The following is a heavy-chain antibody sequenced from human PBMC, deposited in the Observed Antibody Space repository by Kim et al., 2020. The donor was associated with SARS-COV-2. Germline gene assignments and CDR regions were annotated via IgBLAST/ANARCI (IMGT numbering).Heavy chain of an antibody. CDR2: IKQDGSEK. CDR1: GFTFSSYW. V-gene: IGHV3-7*01. CDR3: ARPRGYYGSGSYSPYYYYGMDV. Sequence: GGSLRLSCAASGFTFSSYWMSWVRQAPGKGLEWVANIKQDGSEKYYVDSVKGRFTISRDNAKNSLYLQMNSLRAEDTAVYYCARPRGYYGSGSYSPYYYYGMDVWGQGTTVTVSS. J-gene: IGHJ6*02. D-gene: IGHD3-10*01.